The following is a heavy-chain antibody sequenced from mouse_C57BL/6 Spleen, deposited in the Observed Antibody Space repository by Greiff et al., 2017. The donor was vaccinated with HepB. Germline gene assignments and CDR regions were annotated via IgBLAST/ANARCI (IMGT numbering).Heavy chain of an antibody. CDR1: GYAFSSYW. V-gene: IGHV1-80*01. Sequence: VQLQESGAELVKPGASVKISCKASGYAFSSYWMNWVKQRPGKGLEWIGQIYPGDGDTNYNGKFKGKATLTADKSSSTAYMQLSSLTSEDSAVYVCARDYGSNYAMDYWGQGTSVTVSS. J-gene: IGHJ4*01. CDR2: IYPGDGDT. CDR3: ARDYGSNYAMDY. D-gene: IGHD1-1*01.